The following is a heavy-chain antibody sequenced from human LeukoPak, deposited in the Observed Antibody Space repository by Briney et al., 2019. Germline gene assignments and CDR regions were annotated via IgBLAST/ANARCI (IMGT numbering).Heavy chain of an antibody. D-gene: IGHD3-3*01. CDR1: GFTFSSYG. J-gene: IGHJ4*02. CDR3: AKSVTIFGVVPLYYFDY. Sequence: GGSLRLSCSASGFTFSSYGMHWVRQAPGKGLEGVAFICYDGSEKYYAESVKGGFTISRDNSKKTLYMKMNRRREEETAGYYFAKSVTIFGVVPLYYFDYWGQGTLVTVSS. CDR2: ICYDGSEK. V-gene: IGHV3-30*02.